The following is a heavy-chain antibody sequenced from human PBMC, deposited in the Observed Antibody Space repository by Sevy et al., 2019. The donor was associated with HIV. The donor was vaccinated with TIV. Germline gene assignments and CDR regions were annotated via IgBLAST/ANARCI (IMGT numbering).Heavy chain of an antibody. D-gene: IGHD1-1*01. CDR2: ISGSGGST. CDR3: AKTVRERDQGGTGNSPSEAFDI. V-gene: IGHV3-23*01. CDR1: GFTFSSYA. Sequence: GGSLRLSCAASGFTFSSYAMSWVRQAPGKGLEWVSAISGSGGSTYYADSVKGRFTISRDNSKNTLYLQMNSLRAEDTAVYYCAKTVRERDQGGTGNSPSEAFDIWGQGTMVTVSS. J-gene: IGHJ3*02.